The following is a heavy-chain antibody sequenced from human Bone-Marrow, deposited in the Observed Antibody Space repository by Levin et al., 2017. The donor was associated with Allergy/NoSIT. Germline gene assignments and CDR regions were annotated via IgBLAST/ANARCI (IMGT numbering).Heavy chain of an antibody. V-gene: IGHV4-34*01. CDR3: ARGIVGALDY. CDR1: GGSFSGYY. Sequence: SETLSLTCAVYGGSFSGYYWSWIRQPPGKGLEWIGEINHSGSTNYNPSLKSRVTISVDTSKNQFSLKLSSVTAADTAVYYCARGIVGALDYWGQGTLVTVSS. J-gene: IGHJ4*02. D-gene: IGHD1-26*01. CDR2: INHSGST.